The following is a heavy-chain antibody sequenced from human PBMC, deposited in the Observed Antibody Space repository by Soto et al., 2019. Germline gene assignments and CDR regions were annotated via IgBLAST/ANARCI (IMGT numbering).Heavy chain of an antibody. CDR1: GYTFFSFW. CDR3: GRRYCSRADCYSNS. V-gene: IGHV5-10-1*01. CDR2: IDPGDSSA. D-gene: IGHD2-2*01. Sequence: GESLKISCHGSGYTFFSFWIVWVRQVPGKGLEWVGRIDPGDSSATYSPTFQVHVTIPADRSTRSAYLQWRSLRASDNAIYFWGRRYCSRADCYSNSCGQLSLVTVSS. J-gene: IGHJ4*02.